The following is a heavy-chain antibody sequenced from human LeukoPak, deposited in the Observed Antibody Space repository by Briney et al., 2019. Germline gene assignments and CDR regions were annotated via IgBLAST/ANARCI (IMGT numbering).Heavy chain of an antibody. CDR1: GGSISSYS. Sequence: SETLSLTCIVSGGSISSYSWNWIRQSPGKGLEWVGYISHSGTTSYNSSLKSRVTISVDTSKNQLSLKLTSVTAADTAVYYCATSLYWGQGALVTVSS. V-gene: IGHV4-59*08. CDR2: ISHSGTT. J-gene: IGHJ4*02. CDR3: ATSLY.